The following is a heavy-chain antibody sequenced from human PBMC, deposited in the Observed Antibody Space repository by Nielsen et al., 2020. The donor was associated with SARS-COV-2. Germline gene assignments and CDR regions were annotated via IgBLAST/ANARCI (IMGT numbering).Heavy chain of an antibody. Sequence: GGSLRLSCVASGFTFSGSAMHWVRQAPGKGLEWVSLIYSSGRSTYYADSVTGRFSISRDNSNNTLYLQMTSLRPDDTAVYYCAKMTKAWYFDLWGRGTLVSVSS. V-gene: IGHV3-23*03. CDR1: GFTFSGSA. CDR3: AKMTKAWYFDL. J-gene: IGHJ2*01. CDR2: IYSSGRST.